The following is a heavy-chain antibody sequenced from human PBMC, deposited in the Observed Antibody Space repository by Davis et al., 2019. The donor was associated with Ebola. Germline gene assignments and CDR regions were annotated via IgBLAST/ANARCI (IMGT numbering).Heavy chain of an antibody. Sequence: PGGSLRLSCVASRFTFTDFYMSWIRQAPGKGLEWVSYISSSGNSIYADSVKGRFTISRDNAKNSLYLQMNSLRADDTAVYYCARGRYYGPWGHGTMVTVSS. V-gene: IGHV3-11*01. CDR1: RFTFTDFY. J-gene: IGHJ3*01. D-gene: IGHD3-10*01. CDR2: ISSSGNSI. CDR3: ARGRYYGP.